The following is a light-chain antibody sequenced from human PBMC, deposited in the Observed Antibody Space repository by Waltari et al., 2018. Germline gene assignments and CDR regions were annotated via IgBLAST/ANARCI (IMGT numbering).Light chain of an antibody. CDR1: QDLNSW. CDR2: TAS. V-gene: IGKV1D-12*01. CDR3: QQANSFPLT. Sequence: DIQMTQSPSSVSASVGDRVTITCRASQDLNSWLAWYQQKPGQAPKLLIYTASTLHIGVPPRFSGSGSGTHVTLTISSLQPEDFATYYCQQANSFPLTFAGGTKVDI. J-gene: IGKJ4*01.